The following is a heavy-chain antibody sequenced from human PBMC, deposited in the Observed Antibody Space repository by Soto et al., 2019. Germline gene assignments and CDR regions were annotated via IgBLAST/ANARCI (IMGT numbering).Heavy chain of an antibody. CDR3: ARDIVIVPDAIGVWPNWFGP. Sequence: QVQLVQSGAEVKKPGASVKVSCKASGYTFTNYGITWVRQAPGQGLEWMGWISTYNGETKYAEKFQGRVTMTTDTSTSTVYMDLRSLRSDDTAIYCCARDIVIVPDAIGVWPNWFGPWGQGSLATVSS. D-gene: IGHD2-2*01. J-gene: IGHJ5*02. V-gene: IGHV1-18*01. CDR2: ISTYNGET. CDR1: GYTFTNYG.